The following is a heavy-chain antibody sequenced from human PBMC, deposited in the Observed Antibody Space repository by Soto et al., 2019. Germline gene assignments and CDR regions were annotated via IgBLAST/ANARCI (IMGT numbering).Heavy chain of an antibody. Sequence: QVQLQESGPGLVKPSQTLSLTCTVPGGSISSGDYYWSWIRQPPGKGLEWIGYIYYSGSTYYNPSLKSRLTLSVDTSKNQFSLKLSSVTAADTAVYYWVREVGGNGGPRADYWGQGTLVTVSS. CDR3: VREVGGNGGPRADY. J-gene: IGHJ4*02. CDR1: GGSISSGDYY. D-gene: IGHD2-15*01. CDR2: IYYSGST. V-gene: IGHV4-30-4*01.